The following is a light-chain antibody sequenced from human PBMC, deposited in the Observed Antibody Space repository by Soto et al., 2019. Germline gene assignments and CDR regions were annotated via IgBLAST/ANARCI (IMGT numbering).Light chain of an antibody. CDR1: SSDVGNYNF. CDR2: EDT. Sequence: QSALTQPASVSGSPGQSITISCTGSSSDVGNYNFVSWYQHHPGKAPKLIIYEDTKRPSGISDRFFGSKSGNTASLTISGLQAEDEADYYCCSYAGSRTWVFGGGTKLTVL. V-gene: IGLV2-23*01. CDR3: CSYAGSRTWV. J-gene: IGLJ3*02.